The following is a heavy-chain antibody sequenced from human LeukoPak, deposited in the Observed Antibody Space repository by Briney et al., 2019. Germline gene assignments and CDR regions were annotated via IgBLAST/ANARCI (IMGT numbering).Heavy chain of an antibody. CDR1: GFTFSTYA. D-gene: IGHD6-19*01. Sequence: GGSLRLSCAASGFTFSTYAMNWVRQAPGKGLGWVSGISGSGDNTYHADSVKGRFSISRDNSKNTLYLQMNNLRAEDTAIYYCAKDKGYSSGWYLLDPWGQGTLVTVSS. V-gene: IGHV3-23*01. CDR3: AKDKGYSSGWYLLDP. CDR2: ISGSGDNT. J-gene: IGHJ5*02.